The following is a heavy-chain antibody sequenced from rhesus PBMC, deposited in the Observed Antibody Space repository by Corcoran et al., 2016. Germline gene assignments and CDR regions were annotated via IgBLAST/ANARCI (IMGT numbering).Heavy chain of an antibody. V-gene: IGHV3-16*02. CDR1: GFTFSNYW. Sequence: EVQLVESGGGLVQPGGSLRLSCAASGFTFSNYWMSWVRQAPGKGLDWFGRIKNKADGGTAAYAESVKGRFTISRDDSKNTRYLQKNSLKTEDTAVYYCTRGGGTAGTVYWGQGVLVTVSS. D-gene: IGHD5-24*01. J-gene: IGHJ4*01. CDR2: IKNKADGGTA. CDR3: TRGGGTAGTVY.